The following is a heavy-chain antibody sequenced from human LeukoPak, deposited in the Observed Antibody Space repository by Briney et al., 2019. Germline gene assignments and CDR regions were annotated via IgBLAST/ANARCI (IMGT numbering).Heavy chain of an antibody. D-gene: IGHD4-17*01. CDR3: AKERTVTSQFDY. Sequence: EASVKVSCKASGGTFSSYAISWVRQAPGQGLEWTGGIIPIFGTANYAQKFQGRVTITTDESTSTAYMELSSLRAEDTAVYYCAKERTVTSQFDYWGQGTLVTVTS. V-gene: IGHV1-69*05. CDR1: GGTFSSYA. CDR2: IIPIFGTA. J-gene: IGHJ4*02.